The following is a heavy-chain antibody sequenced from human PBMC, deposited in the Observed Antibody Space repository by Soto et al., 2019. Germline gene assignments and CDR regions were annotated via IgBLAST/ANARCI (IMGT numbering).Heavy chain of an antibody. CDR3: PGWVGDAF. Sequence: EVHLVESGGGLVQTGGSLRLSCAIFESTVSRDWMNWVRQAPGKGLEWVAHINQDGSEKYYVDSVKGRFTISRDNAKKSLYLQVIGLRTSDTAMYYCPGWVGDAFWGQGSLVTVSS. V-gene: IGHV3-7*01. CDR1: ESTVSRDW. J-gene: IGHJ4*02. CDR2: INQDGSEK. D-gene: IGHD1-26*01.